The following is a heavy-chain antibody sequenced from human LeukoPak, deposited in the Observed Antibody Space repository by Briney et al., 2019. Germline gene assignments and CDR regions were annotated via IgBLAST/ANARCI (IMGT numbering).Heavy chain of an antibody. Sequence: SETLSLTCTVSGGSISSGSYYWSWIRQPAGKGLEWIGRIYTSGSNNYNPSLKSRVTISVNTSKYQFSLKLSSVTAADTAVYYCARTLYYYDSSGYDTFDYWGQGTLVTVSS. V-gene: IGHV4-61*02. CDR2: IYTSGSN. J-gene: IGHJ4*02. D-gene: IGHD3-22*01. CDR1: GGSISSGSYY. CDR3: ARTLYYYDSSGYDTFDY.